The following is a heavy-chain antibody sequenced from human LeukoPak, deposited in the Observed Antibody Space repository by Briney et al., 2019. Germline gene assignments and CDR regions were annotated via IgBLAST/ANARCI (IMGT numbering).Heavy chain of an antibody. V-gene: IGHV3-30*02. D-gene: IGHD5-24*01. CDR1: GFTFSSYA. J-gene: IGHJ4*02. CDR3: AKDGGYNLRGFDY. CDR2: IRYDGSNK. Sequence: GGSLRLSCAASGFTFSSYAMTWVRQAPGKGLEWVAFIRYDGSNKYYADSVKGRFTISRDNSKNTLYLQMNSLRAEDTAVYYCAKDGGYNLRGFDYWGQGTLVTVSS.